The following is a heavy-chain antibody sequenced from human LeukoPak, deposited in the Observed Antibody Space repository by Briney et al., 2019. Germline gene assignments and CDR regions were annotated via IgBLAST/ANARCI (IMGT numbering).Heavy chain of an antibody. J-gene: IGHJ4*02. Sequence: SETLSLTCTVSGGSISSYYWSWIRQPPGKGLEWIGYIYYSGSTNYNPSLKSRVTISVDTSKNQFSLKLSSVTAADTAAYYCARSASFDWLLFDYWGQGTLVTVSS. CDR1: GGSISSYY. V-gene: IGHV4-59*01. CDR3: ARSASFDWLLFDY. D-gene: IGHD3-9*01. CDR2: IYYSGST.